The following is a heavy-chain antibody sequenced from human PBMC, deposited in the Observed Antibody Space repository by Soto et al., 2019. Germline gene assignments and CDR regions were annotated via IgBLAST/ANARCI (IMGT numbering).Heavy chain of an antibody. Sequence: GGSLSLSCAASGFTFKSCAMTWVRQAPGKGLEWVSLISWDGGSTYYADSVKGRFTISRDNSKNSLYLQMNSLRAEDTALYYCAKDSVLRFLGYYYYGMDVWGQGTTVTVSS. V-gene: IGHV3-43D*04. D-gene: IGHD3-3*01. CDR3: AKDSVLRFLGYYYYGMDV. CDR1: GFTFKSCA. CDR2: ISWDGGST. J-gene: IGHJ6*02.